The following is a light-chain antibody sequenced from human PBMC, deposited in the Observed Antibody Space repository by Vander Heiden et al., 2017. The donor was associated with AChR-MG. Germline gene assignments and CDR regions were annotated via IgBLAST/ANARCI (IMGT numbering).Light chain of an antibody. CDR3: AAWDDSLSGPRV. Sequence: QSVLTQPPSASGTPGQRVTISCSGSSSNIGSNYVYWYQQRPGTAPKLLIYRNNQRPSGVPDRFSGSKSGTSASLAISGLRSEDEADYYCAAWDDSLSGPRVFGGGTKLTVL. CDR1: SSNIGSNY. CDR2: RNN. V-gene: IGLV1-47*01. J-gene: IGLJ3*02.